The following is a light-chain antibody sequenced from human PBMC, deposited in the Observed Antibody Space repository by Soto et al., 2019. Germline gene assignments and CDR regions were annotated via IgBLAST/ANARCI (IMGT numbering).Light chain of an antibody. Sequence: QSALTQPASVSGSPGQSITISCTGTSSDVGGYNLVSWYQQHPGKAPKLMIYEVTKRPSGVSNRFSGSKSGNTASLTISGLQAEDEVDYYCCSSADSGTFWVFGGGTKLTVL. CDR2: EVT. V-gene: IGLV2-23*02. CDR1: SSDVGGYNL. J-gene: IGLJ3*02. CDR3: CSSADSGTFWV.